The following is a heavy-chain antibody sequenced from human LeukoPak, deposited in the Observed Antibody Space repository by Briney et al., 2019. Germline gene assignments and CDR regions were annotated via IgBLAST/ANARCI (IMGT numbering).Heavy chain of an antibody. CDR2: IWSDGSNK. D-gene: IGHD4-11*01. CDR3: ARGLDLGYFQR. Sequence: TGGSLRLSCIVSGFTFRTYDMHWVRQAPGKGLEWVAVIWSDGSNKYYTDSVKGRFTISRGNPKNTLYLQMNSLRVEDTAVYHCARGLDLGYFQRWGQGTLVTVSS. V-gene: IGHV3-33*01. J-gene: IGHJ1*01. CDR1: GFTFRTYD.